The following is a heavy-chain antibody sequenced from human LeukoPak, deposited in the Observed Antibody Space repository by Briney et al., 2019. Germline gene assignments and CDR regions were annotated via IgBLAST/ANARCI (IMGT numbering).Heavy chain of an antibody. CDR3: AKMTTVTNRFDP. D-gene: IGHD4-17*01. Sequence: PSETLSLTCIVSGGSISSYYWSWIRQPPGKGLEWIGYIYYSGSTNYNPSLKSRVTISVDTSKNQFSLKLSSVTAADTAVYYCAKMTTVTNRFDPWGQGTLVTVSS. CDR2: IYYSGST. CDR1: GGSISSYY. V-gene: IGHV4-59*01. J-gene: IGHJ5*02.